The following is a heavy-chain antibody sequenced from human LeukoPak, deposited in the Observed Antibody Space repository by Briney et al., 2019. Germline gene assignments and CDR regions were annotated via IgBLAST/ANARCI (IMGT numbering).Heavy chain of an antibody. CDR2: IIPIFGTA. J-gene: IGHJ4*02. D-gene: IGHD3-10*01. V-gene: IGHV1-69*01. CDR1: GGTFSSYA. Sequence: SVKVSCKAPGGTFSSYAISWVRQAPGQGLEWMGGIIPIFGTANYAQKFQGRVTITADESTSTAYMELSSLRSEDTAVYYCARGNYGSGSYSHFSYWGQGTLVTVSS. CDR3: ARGNYGSGSYSHFSY.